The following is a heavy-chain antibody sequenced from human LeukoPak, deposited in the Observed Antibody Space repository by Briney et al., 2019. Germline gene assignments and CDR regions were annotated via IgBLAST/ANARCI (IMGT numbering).Heavy chain of an antibody. V-gene: IGHV4-59*02. J-gene: IGHJ5*02. CDR3: ARVTPVIFGVVMLDP. D-gene: IGHD3-3*02. CDR2: IYHSGST. CDR1: GDSVRDYY. Sequence: SETLSLTCTVSGDSVRDYYWTWIRQAPGKGLEWIGYIYHSGSTTYNPSLESRVTISVDTSNNQFSLKLTSVTAADTAVYYRARVTPVIFGVVMLDPWGQGTLVTVSS.